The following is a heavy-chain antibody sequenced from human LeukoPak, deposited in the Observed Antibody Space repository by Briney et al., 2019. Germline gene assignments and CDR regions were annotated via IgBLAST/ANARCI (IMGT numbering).Heavy chain of an antibody. J-gene: IGHJ4*02. CDR2: IWYDGSNK. CDR1: GFTFSNYG. CDR3: AQESGESPRDDY. Sequence: GGSLRLSCAASGFTFSNYGMSWVRQAPGKGLEWVAVIWYDGSNKYYADSVKGRFTISRDNSKNTLYLQMNSLRAADTAVYYCAQESGESPRDDYWGQGTLVTVSS. V-gene: IGHV3-33*06. D-gene: IGHD3-10*01.